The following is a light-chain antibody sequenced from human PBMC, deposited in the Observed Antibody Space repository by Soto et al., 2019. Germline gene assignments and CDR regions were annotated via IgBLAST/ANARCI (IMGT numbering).Light chain of an antibody. CDR2: LNSGGSH. CDR3: QTWGTGLRV. Sequence: QAVVTQSPSASASLGASVKLTCTLSSGHSSYAIAWHQQQPEKGPRFLMKLNSGGSHNKGDGIPDRFSGSSSGAERYLTISSLQSEDEADYYCQTWGTGLRVFGTGTKVTVL. CDR1: SGHSSYA. V-gene: IGLV4-69*01. J-gene: IGLJ1*01.